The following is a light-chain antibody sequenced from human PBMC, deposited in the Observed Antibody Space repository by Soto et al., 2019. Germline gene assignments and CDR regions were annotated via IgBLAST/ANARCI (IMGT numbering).Light chain of an antibody. CDR1: QRISRW. CDR3: QQYNSN. CDR2: KAS. J-gene: IGKJ2*01. V-gene: IGKV1-5*03. Sequence: DIQMTQSPSTLSASVGDRVPITCRASQRISRWLAWYQQKPGKAPKLLIYKASSLESGVPPRFSGSGSGTEFTLTISSLQPDDFGTYYCQQYNSNFGQGTKLEIK.